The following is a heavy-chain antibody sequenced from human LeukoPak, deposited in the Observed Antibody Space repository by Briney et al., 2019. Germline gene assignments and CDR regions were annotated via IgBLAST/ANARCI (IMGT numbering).Heavy chain of an antibody. CDR1: GFTVSSNY. D-gene: IGHD3-9*01. Sequence: GGSLRLSCAASGFTVSSNYMSWVRQAPGKGLEWVSAISGSGGSTYYADSVKGRLTISRDNSKNTLYLQMNSLRAEDTAVCYCAIPYYDILTGYYKSPPFDYWGQGTLVTVSS. J-gene: IGHJ4*02. CDR3: AIPYYDILTGYYKSPPFDY. CDR2: ISGSGGST. V-gene: IGHV3-23*01.